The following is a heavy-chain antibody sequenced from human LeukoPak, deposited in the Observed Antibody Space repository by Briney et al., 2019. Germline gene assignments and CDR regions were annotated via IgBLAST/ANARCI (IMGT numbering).Heavy chain of an antibody. D-gene: IGHD5-24*01. CDR3: ATCRDGYNFFDI. V-gene: IGHV4-59*01. J-gene: IGHJ3*02. CDR2: IYYSGST. CDR1: GGSISSYY. Sequence: PSETLSLTCTVSGGSISSYYWSWIRQPPGKGLEWIGYIYYSGSTNCNPSLKSRVTISVDTSKNQFSLKLSSVTAADTAVYYCATCRDGYNFFDIWGQGTMVTVSS.